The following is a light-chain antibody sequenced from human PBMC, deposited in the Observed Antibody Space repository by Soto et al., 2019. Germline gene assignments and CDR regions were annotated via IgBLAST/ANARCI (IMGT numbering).Light chain of an antibody. CDR1: QSVSSSY. J-gene: IGKJ4*01. CDR3: QQRDSSPLT. V-gene: IGKV3-20*01. CDR2: GAS. Sequence: EIVLTQSPATLSLSPGERATLSCRASQSVSSSYLAWYQQKPGQAPRLLIYGASSRATGIPDRFSGSGSGTDFTLTISSLEPEDFAVYYCQQRDSSPLTFGGGTKVEIK.